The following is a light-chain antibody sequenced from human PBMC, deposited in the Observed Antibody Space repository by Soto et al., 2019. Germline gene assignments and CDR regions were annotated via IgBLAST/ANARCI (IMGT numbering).Light chain of an antibody. CDR3: AAWDDSLNGQWV. CDR1: SSNIGSNT. Sequence: QAVLTQPPSASGTPGQRVTISCSGSSSNIGSNTVNWYQQLPGTAPKLLIYSNNQRPSGVPDRFSGSKSGTSASLAISGLQSEDEADYYCAAWDDSLNGQWVFGGGTKLTVL. CDR2: SNN. V-gene: IGLV1-44*01. J-gene: IGLJ3*02.